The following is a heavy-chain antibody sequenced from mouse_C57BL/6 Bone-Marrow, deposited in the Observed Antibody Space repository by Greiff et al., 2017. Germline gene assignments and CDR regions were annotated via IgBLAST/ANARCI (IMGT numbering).Heavy chain of an antibody. V-gene: IGHV7-1*01. CDR2: SRNKANDYTT. Sequence: EVKLVESGGGLVQSGRSLRLSCATSGFTFSDFYMEWVRQAPGKGLEWIAASRNKANDYTTEYSASVKGRFIVSRDTSQSILYLQMNALRAEDTAIYYCARDASYDSRTGAMDYWGQGTSVTVSS. CDR1: GFTFSDFY. CDR3: ARDASYDSRTGAMDY. D-gene: IGHD1-1*01. J-gene: IGHJ4*01.